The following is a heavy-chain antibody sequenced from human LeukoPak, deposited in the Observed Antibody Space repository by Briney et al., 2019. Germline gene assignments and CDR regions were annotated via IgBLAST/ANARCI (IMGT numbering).Heavy chain of an antibody. D-gene: IGHD3-22*01. CDR2: LSTTGGTT. J-gene: IGHJ4*02. V-gene: IGHV3-23*01. Sequence: GGSLRLSCAAAGFTFSDHYMDWVRQAPGKGLEWVSSLSTTGGTTYYADSVKGRFTISRDNSKNTLCLQMNSLRAEDTAVYYCAKDRVVAVGKFDYWGQGTLVTVSS. CDR1: GFTFSDHY. CDR3: AKDRVVAVGKFDY.